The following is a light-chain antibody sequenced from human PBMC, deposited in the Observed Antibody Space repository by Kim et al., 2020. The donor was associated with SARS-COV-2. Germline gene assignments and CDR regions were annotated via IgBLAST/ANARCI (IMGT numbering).Light chain of an antibody. CDR2: YDS. CDR3: QVWDSSSDHWV. V-gene: IGLV3-21*04. J-gene: IGLJ3*02. Sequence: SYELTQPPSVSVAPGKTARITCGGNNIGSKNVHWYQQKPGQAPVVVIYYDSDRPSGIPERFSGSNSGNTATLTISRVEAGDEADYYCQVWDSSSDHWVFSGGTQLTVL. CDR1: NIGSKN.